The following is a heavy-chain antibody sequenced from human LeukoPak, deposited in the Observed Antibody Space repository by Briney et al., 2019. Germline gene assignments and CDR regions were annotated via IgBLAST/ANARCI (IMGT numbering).Heavy chain of an antibody. CDR2: INHSGST. V-gene: IGHV4-34*01. D-gene: IGHD6-13*01. J-gene: IGHJ4*02. CDR1: GFTFSSYG. CDR3: ARLAAAGKIYFDY. Sequence: PGGTLRLSCAASGFTFSSYGMSWVRQPPGKGLEWIGEINHSGSTNYNPSLKSRVTISVDTSKNQFSLKLSSVTAADTAVYYCARLAAAGKIYFDYWGQGTLVAVSS.